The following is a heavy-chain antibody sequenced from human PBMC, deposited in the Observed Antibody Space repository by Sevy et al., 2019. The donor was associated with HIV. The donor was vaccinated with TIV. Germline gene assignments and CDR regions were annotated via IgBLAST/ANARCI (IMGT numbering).Heavy chain of an antibody. J-gene: IGHJ4*02. V-gene: IGHV3-48*01. CDR2: ISDSSATI. CDR3: ASQRGGYERLYYFDS. D-gene: IGHD5-12*01. CDR1: GFNYS. Sequence: GGSLRLSCVASGFNYSMNWVRQAQGKGLEWVSYISDSSATIHYADSVKGRFTISRDNAKNSLYLQMNTLRAEDTAVYYCASQRGGYERLYYFDSWGQGTLVTVSS.